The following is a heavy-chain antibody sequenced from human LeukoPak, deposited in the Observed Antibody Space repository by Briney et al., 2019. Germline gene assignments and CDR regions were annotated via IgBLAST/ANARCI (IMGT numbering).Heavy chain of an antibody. J-gene: IGHJ4*02. Sequence: GGSLRLSCAASGFTFSSYAMHWVRQAPDKGLEWVAVISYDGSNKYYADSVKGRFTISRDNSKNTLYLQMNSLRAEDMAVYYCARVSSGWYYFDYWGQGTLVTVSS. D-gene: IGHD6-19*01. V-gene: IGHV3-30*04. CDR2: ISYDGSNK. CDR1: GFTFSSYA. CDR3: ARVSSGWYYFDY.